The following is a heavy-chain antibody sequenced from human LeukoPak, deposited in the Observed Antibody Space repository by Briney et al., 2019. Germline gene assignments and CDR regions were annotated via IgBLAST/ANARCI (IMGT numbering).Heavy chain of an antibody. V-gene: IGHV3-15*01. D-gene: IGHD3-22*01. CDR3: TTRGYYDSSGYSNTIDY. J-gene: IGHJ4*02. CDR2: IKSKTDGGTT. Sequence: PGGSLRLSCAASGFTFSDYSMNWVRQAPGKGLEWVGRIKSKTDGGTTDYAAPVKGRFTISRDDSKDTLYLQMNSLKTEDTAVYYCTTRGYYDSSGYSNTIDYWGQGTLVTVSS. CDR1: GFTFSDYS.